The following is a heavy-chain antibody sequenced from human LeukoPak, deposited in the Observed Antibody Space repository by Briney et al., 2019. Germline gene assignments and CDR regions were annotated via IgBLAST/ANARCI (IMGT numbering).Heavy chain of an antibody. D-gene: IGHD5-24*01. CDR2: ISSSGSTI. Sequence: GGSLRLSCAASGFTFSSYEMNWVRQAPGKGLEWVSYISSSGSTIYYADSVKGRFTISRDNAKNSLYLQMNSLGAEDTAVYYCARGRMMATLFDYWGQGTLVTVSS. CDR1: GFTFSSYE. J-gene: IGHJ4*02. V-gene: IGHV3-48*03. CDR3: ARGRMMATLFDY.